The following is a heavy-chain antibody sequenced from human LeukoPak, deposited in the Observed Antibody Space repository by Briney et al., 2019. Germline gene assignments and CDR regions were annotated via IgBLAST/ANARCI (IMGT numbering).Heavy chain of an antibody. CDR1: GGSISRYY. J-gene: IGHJ4*02. CDR3: ARAHTTSWYMDY. V-gene: IGHV4-59*01. CDR2: MYYSGST. Sequence: SETLPLTCTVSGGSISRYYWSWIRQPPGKGLEWIGYMYYSGSTNYNPSLKSRVTISLDTSNNQLSLKLTSVTAADTAVYYCARAHTTSWYMDYWGQGTLVTVSS. D-gene: IGHD6-13*01.